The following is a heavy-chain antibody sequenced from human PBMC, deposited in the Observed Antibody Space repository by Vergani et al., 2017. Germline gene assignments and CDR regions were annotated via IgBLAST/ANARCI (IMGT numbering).Heavy chain of an antibody. Sequence: QLQLQESGPGLVKPSATLSLTCSVSGASIRSSNYYWGWIRQPPGKGLEWIAIIYYSGSTYYNPSLKSLVTIYVDTSKNQFSLKLSSVTAADTAVYFCARHSTVEWLVKLGWIDPWGEGILVTVSS. V-gene: IGHV4-39*01. D-gene: IGHD6-19*01. CDR2: IYYSGST. CDR1: GASIRSSNYY. CDR3: ARHSTVEWLVKLGWIDP. J-gene: IGHJ5*02.